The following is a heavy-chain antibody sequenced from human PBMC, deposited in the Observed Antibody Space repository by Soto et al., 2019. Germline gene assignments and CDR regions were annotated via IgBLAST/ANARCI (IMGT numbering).Heavy chain of an antibody. Sequence: EVQLVESGGGLVQPGRSLRLSCAASGFTFDDYAMYWVRQAPGKGLEWVSGVAWNSGYLGYADSVKGRFTVTRDSARNSLYLQMNSLRPEDTAFYYCAKGCSRGGGCIDFWGQGILVTVSS. J-gene: IGHJ4*02. D-gene: IGHD2-15*01. CDR3: AKGCSRGGGCIDF. CDR1: GFTFDDYA. CDR2: VAWNSGYL. V-gene: IGHV3-9*01.